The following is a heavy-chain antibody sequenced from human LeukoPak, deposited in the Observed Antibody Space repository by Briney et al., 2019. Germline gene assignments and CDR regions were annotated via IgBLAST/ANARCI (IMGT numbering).Heavy chain of an antibody. CDR3: ARDKEWSLDY. Sequence: GASVKVSCKASGGTFSSYAISWVRQAPGQGLEWMGWISTDSGKSNSAQKFQGRVTMTRDTSTRTAYMEMRSLTSDDTAVYYCARDKEWSLDYWGQGTLVIVSS. CDR2: ISTDSGKS. V-gene: IGHV1-18*01. J-gene: IGHJ4*02. D-gene: IGHD3-3*01. CDR1: GGTFSSYA.